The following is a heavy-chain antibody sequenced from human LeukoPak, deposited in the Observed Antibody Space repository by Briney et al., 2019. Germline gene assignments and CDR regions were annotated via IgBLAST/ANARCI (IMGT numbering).Heavy chain of an antibody. J-gene: IGHJ5*02. D-gene: IGHD6-13*01. Sequence: GGSLRLSCAASGFTFSGYGMHWVRQAPGKGLEWVAIVWYDGNNKYYADSVKGRFTISRDNSKNTVYLQMSSLRAEDTAMYYCARGAYKSAAGFDPWGQGTLVTVSS. CDR3: ARGAYKSAAGFDP. CDR1: GFTFSGYG. V-gene: IGHV3-33*01. CDR2: VWYDGNNK.